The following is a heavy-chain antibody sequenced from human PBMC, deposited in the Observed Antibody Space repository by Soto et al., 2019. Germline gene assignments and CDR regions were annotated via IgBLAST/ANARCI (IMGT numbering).Heavy chain of an antibody. J-gene: IGHJ4*02. Sequence: QVQLQESGPGLVKPSQTLSLTCTVSGGSISSGDYYWSWLRQAPGKGLEWIGYILYSGTTNYNPSLESRLTISVDTSKNQFSLKLTSVTAADTAVYYCARNGELDYWGRGTLVTVSS. CDR1: GGSISSGDYY. CDR2: ILYSGTT. D-gene: IGHD2-8*01. V-gene: IGHV4-30-4*01. CDR3: ARNGELDY.